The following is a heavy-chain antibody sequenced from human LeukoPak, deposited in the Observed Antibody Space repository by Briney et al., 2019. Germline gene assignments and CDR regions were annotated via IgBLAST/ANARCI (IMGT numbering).Heavy chain of an antibody. CDR3: ARGTSRLVFYYFDY. Sequence: PGGSLRLSCAASGFTFSSYAMSWVRQAPGKGLEWVAVISYDGSNKYYADSVKGRFTISRDNSKNTLHLQMNSLRAEDTAVYYCARGTSRLVFYYFDYWGQGTLVTVSS. D-gene: IGHD6-6*01. CDR2: ISYDGSNK. CDR1: GFTFSSYA. J-gene: IGHJ4*02. V-gene: IGHV3-30*04.